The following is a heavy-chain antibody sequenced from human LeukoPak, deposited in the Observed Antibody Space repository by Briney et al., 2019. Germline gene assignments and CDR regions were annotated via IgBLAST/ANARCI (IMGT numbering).Heavy chain of an antibody. CDR2: ISTYNADT. V-gene: IGHV1-18*01. Sequence: GASVKVSCKASGYTFIDYAITWVRQAPGQVLQWMGWISTYNADTIYAQNLQGRVTMTTDTSTSTAYMEVRSLRSDDTAVYFCARGAYGGSSAMDYWGQGTLVTVSS. D-gene: IGHD4-23*01. CDR1: GYTFIDYA. CDR3: ARGAYGGSSAMDY. J-gene: IGHJ4*02.